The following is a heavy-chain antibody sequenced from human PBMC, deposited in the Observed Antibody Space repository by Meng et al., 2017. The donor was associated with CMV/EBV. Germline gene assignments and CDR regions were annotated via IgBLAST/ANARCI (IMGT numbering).Heavy chain of an antibody. J-gene: IGHJ5*02. Sequence: ASVKVSCKASGYTFTGYDINWVRQATGQGLEWMGWMNPNSGNTGYAQKFQGRVTMTRNTSISTAYMELSSLRSEDTAVYYCARGNGDYLFGWFDPWGQGTLVTVSS. D-gene: IGHD4-17*01. CDR3: ARGNGDYLFGWFDP. CDR1: GYTFTGYD. V-gene: IGHV1-8*02. CDR2: MNPNSGNT.